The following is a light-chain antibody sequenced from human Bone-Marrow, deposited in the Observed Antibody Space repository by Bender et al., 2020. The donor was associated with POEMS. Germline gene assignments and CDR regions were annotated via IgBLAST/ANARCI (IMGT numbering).Light chain of an antibody. Sequence: QSALTQPASVSGSHGQSITISCTGATSDIGGNNYVSWYQQYPGKAPKLVIYDVTKRPSGVSDRFSGSKSGDTASLTISGLQADDEADYHCSSYTGVSTKFGGGTKLTVL. CDR3: SSYTGVSTK. V-gene: IGLV2-14*03. CDR2: DVT. J-gene: IGLJ2*01. CDR1: TSDIGGNNY.